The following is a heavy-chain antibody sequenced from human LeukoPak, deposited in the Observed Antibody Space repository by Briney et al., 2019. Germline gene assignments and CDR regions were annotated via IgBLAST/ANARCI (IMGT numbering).Heavy chain of an antibody. J-gene: IGHJ4*02. CDR3: AREPPYDYVWGSYRSDGYYFDY. CDR2: IWYDGSNK. CDR1: GFTFSSYG. D-gene: IGHD3-16*02. Sequence: PGGSLRLSCAASGFTFSSYGMHWVRQAPGKGLEWVAVIWYDGSNKYYADSVKGRFTISRDNSKITLYPQMNSLRAEDTAVYYCAREPPYDYVWGSYRSDGYYFDYWGQGTLVTVSS. V-gene: IGHV3-33*01.